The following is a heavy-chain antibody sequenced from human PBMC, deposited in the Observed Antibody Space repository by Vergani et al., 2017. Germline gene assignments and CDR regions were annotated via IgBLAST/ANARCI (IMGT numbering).Heavy chain of an antibody. CDR1: GFTFSSYG. CDR3: ARVATSLFNWNYAAFDI. Sequence: QVQLVESGGGVVQPGRSLRLSCAASGFTFSSYGMHWVRQAPGKGLEWVAVIWYDGSNKYYADSVKGRFTISRDNSMNTLYLQMNSLRAEDTAVYYCARVATSLFNWNYAAFDIWGQGTMVTVSS. D-gene: IGHD1-7*01. V-gene: IGHV3-33*01. J-gene: IGHJ3*02. CDR2: IWYDGSNK.